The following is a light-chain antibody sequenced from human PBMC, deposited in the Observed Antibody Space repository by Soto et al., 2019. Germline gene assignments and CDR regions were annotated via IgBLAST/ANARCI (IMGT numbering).Light chain of an antibody. CDR2: WAS. CDR1: QSVLYSSNNKNY. CDR3: QQYESTPPT. Sequence: DIVMTQSPDSLAVSLGERATINCKSSQSVLYSSNNKNYLAWYQQRPGQPPKLLIYWASTRESGVPDRFSGSGSGTDCTLTISSLPAEDVAVYYCQQYESTPPTFGQGTKLEIK. V-gene: IGKV4-1*01. J-gene: IGKJ2*01.